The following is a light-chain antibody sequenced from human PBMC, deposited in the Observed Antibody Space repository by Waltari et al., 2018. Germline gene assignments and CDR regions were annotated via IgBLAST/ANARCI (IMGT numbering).Light chain of an antibody. J-gene: IGLJ2*01. V-gene: IGLV2-14*03. CDR1: SSDSGGYEY. CDR2: DVN. CDR3: SSFTSSTTGI. Sequence: SALTQPDSVSGSPGQSITISCSGISSDSGGYEYVSWYQQHPGKAPKVIIYDVNKPPSGVSNRFSGSKSGSSASLTISGLQAEDEADYYCSSFTSSTTGIFGGGTKVTVL.